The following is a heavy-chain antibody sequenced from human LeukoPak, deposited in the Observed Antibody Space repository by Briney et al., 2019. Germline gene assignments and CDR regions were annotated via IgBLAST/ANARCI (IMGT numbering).Heavy chain of an antibody. CDR3: ARLFLRGSYSY. CDR2: INSDGSST. D-gene: IGHD1-26*01. Sequence: GGSLRLSCAASGFTFSSYWMHWARQAPGKGLVWVSRINSDGSSTSYADSVKGRFTISRDNAKNTLYLQMNSLRAEDTAVYYCARLFLRGSYSYWGQGTLVTVSS. J-gene: IGHJ4*02. CDR1: GFTFSSYW. V-gene: IGHV3-74*01.